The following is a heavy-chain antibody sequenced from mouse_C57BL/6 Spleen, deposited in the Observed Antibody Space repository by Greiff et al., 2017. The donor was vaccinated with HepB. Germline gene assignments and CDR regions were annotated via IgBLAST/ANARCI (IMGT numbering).Heavy chain of an antibody. CDR3: ARGIYDGYVDY. Sequence: QVQLQQPGAELVKPGASVKLSCKASGYTFTSYWMQWVKQRPGQGLEWIGEIDPSDSYTNYNQKFKGKATLTVDTSSSTAYMQLSSLTSEDSAVYYCARGIYDGYVDYWGQGTTLTVSS. CDR2: IDPSDSYT. D-gene: IGHD2-3*01. J-gene: IGHJ2*01. V-gene: IGHV1-50*01. CDR1: GYTFTSYW.